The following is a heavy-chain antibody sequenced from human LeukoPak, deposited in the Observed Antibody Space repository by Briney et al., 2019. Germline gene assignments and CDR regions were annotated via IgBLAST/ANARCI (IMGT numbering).Heavy chain of an antibody. V-gene: IGHV3-33*01. CDR2: IWYDGSNK. Sequence: GGSLRLSCAASGFTFSSYGMHWVRQAPGKGLEWVAVIWYDGSNKYYADSVKGRFTISRDNSKNTLYLQMNSLRAEDTAVYYCAGGVVLYYYMDVWGKGTTVTVSS. CDR1: GFTFSSYG. D-gene: IGHD3-3*01. CDR3: AGGVVLYYYMDV. J-gene: IGHJ6*03.